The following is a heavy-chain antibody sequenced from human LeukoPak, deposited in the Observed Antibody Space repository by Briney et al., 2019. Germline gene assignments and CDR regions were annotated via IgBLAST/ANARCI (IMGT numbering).Heavy chain of an antibody. V-gene: IGHV3-23*01. CDR3: ARAKRLGGAFDI. J-gene: IGHJ3*02. CDR2: ISGSGGST. CDR1: GFTFSSYA. Sequence: GGSLRLSCAASGFTFSSYAMSWVRQAPGEGLEWVSAISGSGGSTYYADSVKGRFTISRDNAKNSLYLQMNSLRAEDTAVYYCARAKRLGGAFDIWGQGTMVTVSS. D-gene: IGHD6-19*01.